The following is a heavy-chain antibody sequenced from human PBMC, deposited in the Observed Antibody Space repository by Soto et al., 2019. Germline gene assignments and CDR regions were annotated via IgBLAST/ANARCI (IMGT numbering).Heavy chain of an antibody. CDR1: GYTFSNYG. J-gene: IGHJ5*02. CDR2: ISLYSDGT. V-gene: IGHV1-18*01. D-gene: IGHD2-2*01. Sequence: QVQLVQSGGEVKRPGASVKVSCKTSGYTFSNYGITGVRQAPGQPLEWLGWISLYSDGTNYAQKFQGRVSMTTDTSTTTAYMEMMSLRSDDPAVYYCARVVPGAEAWFGPWGQGTLVTVSS. CDR3: ARVVPGAEAWFGP.